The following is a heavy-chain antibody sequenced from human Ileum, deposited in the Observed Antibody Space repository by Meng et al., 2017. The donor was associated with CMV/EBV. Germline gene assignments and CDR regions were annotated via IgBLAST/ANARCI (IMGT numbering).Heavy chain of an antibody. V-gene: IGHV4-59*01. Sequence: SETLSLTCIVSGGSISSYYWSWIRQPPGKGLEWIGYIYYSGSTNYNPSLKSRVTISVDTSKNQFPLTLGSVTAADTAVYYCARHYSGWSYYFDHWGQGTMVTVSS. CDR2: IYYSGST. J-gene: IGHJ4*02. D-gene: IGHD6-19*01. CDR3: ARHYSGWSYYFDH. CDR1: GGSISSYY.